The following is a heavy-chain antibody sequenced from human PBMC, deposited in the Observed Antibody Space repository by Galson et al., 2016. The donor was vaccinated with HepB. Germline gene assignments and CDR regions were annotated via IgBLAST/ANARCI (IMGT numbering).Heavy chain of an antibody. CDR1: GFTFRNYG. Sequence: SLRLSCAASGFTFRNYGMHWVRQAPGKGLEWVSYISTSSWSIYYADSVKGRFTISRDNAKDSLYLQMNSLRDEDTAVYYCARAVEDAFDIWGQGTMVTVSS. CDR3: ARAVEDAFDI. V-gene: IGHV3-48*02. CDR2: ISTSSWSI. D-gene: IGHD2-2*01. J-gene: IGHJ3*02.